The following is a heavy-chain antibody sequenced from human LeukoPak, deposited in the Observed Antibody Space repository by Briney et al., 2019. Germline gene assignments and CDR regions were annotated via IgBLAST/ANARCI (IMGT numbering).Heavy chain of an antibody. Sequence: PSETLSLTCAVYGGSFSGYYWGWIRQPPGKGLEWIGEINHRGSTNYNPSLKSRVTISVDTSKNQFSLKLSSVTAADTAVYYCARGIAVAVYNWFDPWGQGTLVTVSS. J-gene: IGHJ5*02. D-gene: IGHD6-19*01. CDR3: ARGIAVAVYNWFDP. V-gene: IGHV4-34*01. CDR2: INHRGST. CDR1: GGSFSGYY.